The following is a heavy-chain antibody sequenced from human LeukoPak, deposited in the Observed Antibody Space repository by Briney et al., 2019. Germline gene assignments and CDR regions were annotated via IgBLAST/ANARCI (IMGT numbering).Heavy chain of an antibody. D-gene: IGHD4-17*01. CDR2: ISSSGSTI. J-gene: IGHJ4*02. V-gene: IGHV3-48*03. CDR1: GFTFSSYE. Sequence: GGSLRLSCAASGFTFSSYEMNWVRQAPGKGLEWVSYISSSGSTIYYADSVKGRFTISRDNAKNSLYLQMNSLRAEDTAVYYCARGATVTRHDYWGQGTLVTVSS. CDR3: ARGATVTRHDY.